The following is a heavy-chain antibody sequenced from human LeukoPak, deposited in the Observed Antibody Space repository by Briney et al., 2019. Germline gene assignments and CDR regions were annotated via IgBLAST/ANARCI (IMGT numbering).Heavy chain of an antibody. CDR2: INPNSGGT. J-gene: IGHJ4*02. D-gene: IGHD3-16*01. CDR3: ARVRGGGHYFDY. Sequence: GASVKVSCKASGYTFTGYYMHWVRQAPGQGLEWMGWINPNSGGTNYAQKFQGRVTMTRDTSTSTVHMELSSLRSEDTAVYYCARVRGGGHYFDYWGQGALVTVPS. CDR1: GYTFTGYY. V-gene: IGHV1-2*02.